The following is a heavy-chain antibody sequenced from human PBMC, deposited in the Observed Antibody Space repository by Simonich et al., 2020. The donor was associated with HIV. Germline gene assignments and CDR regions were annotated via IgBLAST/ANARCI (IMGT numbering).Heavy chain of an antibody. CDR2: FDPENLET. CDR1: GYTLTGLS. V-gene: IGHV1-24*01. D-gene: IGHD3-22*01. J-gene: IGHJ4*02. Sequence: QVQLVQSGAEVKKPGASVKVSCKVSGYTLTGLSMHWVRQAPGKGLEWMGGFDPENLETIYAQNFQGRVSMTEDTAPDTAYMELSSLRSEDTAVYYCATDSPLVLTSAFDSWGQGTLVTVSS. CDR3: ATDSPLVLTSAFDS.